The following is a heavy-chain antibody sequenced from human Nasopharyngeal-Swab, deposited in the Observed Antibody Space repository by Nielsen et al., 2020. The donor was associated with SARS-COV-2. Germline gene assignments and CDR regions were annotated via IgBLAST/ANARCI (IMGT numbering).Heavy chain of an antibody. V-gene: IGHV3-21*01. D-gene: IGHD3-9*01. CDR3: ARGVLRYFDWLKYYFDY. CDR2: ISSSSSYI. J-gene: IGHJ4*02. Sequence: WIRQPPGKGLEWVSSISSSSSYIYYADSVKGRFTISRDNAKNSLYLQMNSLRAEDTAVYYCARGVLRYFDWLKYYFDYWGQGTLVTVSS.